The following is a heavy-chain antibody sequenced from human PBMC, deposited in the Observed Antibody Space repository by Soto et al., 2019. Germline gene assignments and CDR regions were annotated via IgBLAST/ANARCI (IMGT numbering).Heavy chain of an antibody. D-gene: IGHD3-10*01. Sequence: GSLRLSCAASGFTFSSYAMHWVRQAPGKGLEWVAVISYDGSNKYYADSVKGRFTISRDNSKNTLYLQMNSLRAEDTAVYYCARGRFGSGSYLLNWFDPWGQGTLVTVSS. J-gene: IGHJ5*02. CDR3: ARGRFGSGSYLLNWFDP. CDR2: ISYDGSNK. V-gene: IGHV3-30-3*01. CDR1: GFTFSSYA.